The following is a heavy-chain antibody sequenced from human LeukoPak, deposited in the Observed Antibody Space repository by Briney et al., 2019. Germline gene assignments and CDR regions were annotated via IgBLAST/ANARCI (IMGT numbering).Heavy chain of an antibody. Sequence: PSQTLSLTCTVSGGSISSGGYYWSWIRQHPGKGLEWIGYIYYSGGTYYNPSLKSRVTISVDTSKNQFSLKLSSVTAADTAVYYCARGSVVVTATYAFDIWGQGTMVTVSS. CDR3: ARGSVVVTATYAFDI. CDR2: IYYSGGT. V-gene: IGHV4-31*03. CDR1: GGSISSGGYY. D-gene: IGHD2-21*02. J-gene: IGHJ3*02.